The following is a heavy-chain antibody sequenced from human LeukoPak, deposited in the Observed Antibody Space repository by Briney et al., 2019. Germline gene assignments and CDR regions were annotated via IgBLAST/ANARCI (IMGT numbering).Heavy chain of an antibody. Sequence: GGSQRLSCAASGFTFSDYWMYWVRHAPGKGLVWVSYINSDGSNTNYAGSVKGRFTVSRDNAKNTLYLQMDSLRAEDTAVYYCAIYCSSASCYSRGPKWGQGTLVTVSS. V-gene: IGHV3-74*01. CDR1: GFTFSDYW. D-gene: IGHD2-2*01. CDR3: AIYCSSASCYSRGPK. J-gene: IGHJ4*02. CDR2: INSDGSNT.